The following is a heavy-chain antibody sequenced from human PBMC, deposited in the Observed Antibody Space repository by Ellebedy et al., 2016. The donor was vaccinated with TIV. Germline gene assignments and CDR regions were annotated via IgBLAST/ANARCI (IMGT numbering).Heavy chain of an antibody. CDR3: ARSNSGWYDY. Sequence: GESLKISCAASGFTFSSYSMHWVRQAPGKGLVWVSRINSDGSSITYADSVKGRFTISRDNAKNTLYLQVNSLRVEDTAVYYCARSNSGWYDYWGQGTLVTVSS. J-gene: IGHJ4*02. CDR2: INSDGSSI. V-gene: IGHV3-74*01. D-gene: IGHD6-19*01. CDR1: GFTFSSYS.